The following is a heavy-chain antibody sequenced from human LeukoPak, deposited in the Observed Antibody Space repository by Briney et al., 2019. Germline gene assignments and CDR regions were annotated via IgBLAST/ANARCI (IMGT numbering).Heavy chain of an antibody. Sequence: SETLSLTCTVSGGSLSRYFWCWIRQPPGKGLEWIGYIYYSGSTNYNPSLKRRDTISLDTTKNQSSLKLSSVTAADTAVYYCARGRPRDTAFDYWGQGTLVTVSS. J-gene: IGHJ4*02. V-gene: IGHV4-59*01. CDR3: ARGRPRDTAFDY. CDR2: IYYSGST. CDR1: GGSLSRYF. D-gene: IGHD5-18*01.